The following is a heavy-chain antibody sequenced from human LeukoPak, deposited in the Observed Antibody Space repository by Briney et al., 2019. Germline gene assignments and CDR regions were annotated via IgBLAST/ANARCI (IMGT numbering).Heavy chain of an antibody. V-gene: IGHV3-48*03. CDR3: ARVHSGYDFFDY. J-gene: IGHJ4*02. D-gene: IGHD5-12*01. CDR2: ISSSGSTI. Sequence: GGSLRLSCAASGFTFSDYAMNWVRQAPGKGLEWVSYISSSGSTIYNADSVKGRFTISRDNAKNSLYLQMNSLRAEDTAVYYCARVHSGYDFFDYWGQGTLVTVSS. CDR1: GFTFSDYA.